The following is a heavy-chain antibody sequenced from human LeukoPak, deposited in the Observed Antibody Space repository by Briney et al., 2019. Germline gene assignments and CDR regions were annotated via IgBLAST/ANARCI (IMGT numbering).Heavy chain of an antibody. D-gene: IGHD6-13*01. CDR2: VNHSGST. CDR1: GGSFSGYY. J-gene: IGHJ3*02. CDR3: AREASSSWSWDAFDI. Sequence: NPSETLSLTCAVYGGSFSGYYWSWIRQPPGKGLEWIGEVNHSGSTNYNPSLKSRVTISVDTSKNQFSLKLSSVTAADTAVYYCAREASSSWSWDAFDIWGQGTMVTVSS. V-gene: IGHV4-34*01.